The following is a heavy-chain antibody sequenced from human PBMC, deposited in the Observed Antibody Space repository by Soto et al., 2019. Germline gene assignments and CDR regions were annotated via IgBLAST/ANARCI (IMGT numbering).Heavy chain of an antibody. J-gene: IGHJ6*02. D-gene: IGHD2-2*01. Sequence: GESLKISCKGSGYSFTSYWIGWVRQMPGKGLEWMGIIYPGDSDTRYSPSFQGQVTISADKSISTAYLQWSSLKASDTAMYYCPRHSYCSTTSCRPLLPYYYGMDVWGQGTTVTVSS. CDR3: PRHSYCSTTSCRPLLPYYYGMDV. CDR1: GYSFTSYW. V-gene: IGHV5-51*01. CDR2: IYPGDSDT.